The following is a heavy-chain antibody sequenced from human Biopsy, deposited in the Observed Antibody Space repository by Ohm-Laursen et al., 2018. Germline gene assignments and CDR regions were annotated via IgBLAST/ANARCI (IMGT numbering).Heavy chain of an antibody. Sequence: SQTLSLTCAVDGGSFSGYDWTWIRQPPGKGLEWVGEFSHTGTTIYNPSLKSRVTISVDTSKNLFSLKVRSVTAADTAVYYCVRGVDYYDPYHYYALDVWGQGTTVTVSS. CDR1: GGSFSGYD. D-gene: IGHD3-22*01. CDR2: FSHTGTT. CDR3: VRGVDYYDPYHYYALDV. V-gene: IGHV4-34*01. J-gene: IGHJ6*02.